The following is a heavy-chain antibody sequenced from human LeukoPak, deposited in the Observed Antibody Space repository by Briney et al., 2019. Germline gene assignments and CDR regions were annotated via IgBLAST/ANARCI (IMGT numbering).Heavy chain of an antibody. V-gene: IGHV1-69*05. D-gene: IGHD6-19*01. CDR1: GGTFSSYA. CDR3: ARSVIGYSSGYFDY. Sequence: GSSVKVSCKASGGTFSSYAISWVRQAPGQGLEWMGGIIPTFGTANYAQKFQGRVTITTDESTSTAYMELSSLRSEDTAVYYCARSVIGYSSGYFDYWGQGTLVTVSS. J-gene: IGHJ4*02. CDR2: IIPTFGTA.